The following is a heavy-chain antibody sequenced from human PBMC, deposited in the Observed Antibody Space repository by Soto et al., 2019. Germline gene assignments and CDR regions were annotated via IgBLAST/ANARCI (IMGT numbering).Heavy chain of an antibody. CDR1: GFTFSSYG. D-gene: IGHD3-22*01. J-gene: IGHJ4*02. CDR3: AREGPNYYDSSVLDY. V-gene: IGHV3-33*01. Sequence: PGGSLRLSCAASGFTFSSYGMHWVRQAPGKGLEWVAVIWYDGSNKYYADSVKGRFTISRDNSKNTLYLQMNSLRAEDTAVYYCAREGPNYYDSSVLDYWGQGTLVIVSS. CDR2: IWYDGSNK.